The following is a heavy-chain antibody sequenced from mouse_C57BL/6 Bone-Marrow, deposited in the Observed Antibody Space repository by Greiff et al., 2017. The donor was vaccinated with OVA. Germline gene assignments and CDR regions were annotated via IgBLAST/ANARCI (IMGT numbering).Heavy chain of an antibody. CDR2: INPSTGGT. CDR3: ARPDYYGRSSLCDY. V-gene: IGHV1-42*01. J-gene: IGHJ2*01. CDR1: GYSFTGYY. D-gene: IGHD1-1*01. Sequence: EVKVVESGPELVKPGASVKISCKASGYSFTGYYMNWVKQSPEKSLEWIGEINPSTGGTTYNQKFKGKATLTVDKSSSTAYMQLKSLTSEDSAVYYSARPDYYGRSSLCDYWGQGTTLTVSS.